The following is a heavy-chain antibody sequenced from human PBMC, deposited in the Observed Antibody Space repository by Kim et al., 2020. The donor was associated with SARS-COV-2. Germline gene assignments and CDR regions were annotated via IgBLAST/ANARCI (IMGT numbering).Heavy chain of an antibody. CDR1: GFTFSSYA. Sequence: GGSLRLSCAASGFTFSSYAMHWVRQAPGKGLEWVAVISYDGSNKYYADSVKGRFTISRDNSKNTLYLQMNSLRAEDTAVYYCAREDAVAGTETAPISPLWYYFDYWGQGTLVTVSS. V-gene: IGHV3-30-3*01. D-gene: IGHD6-19*01. CDR3: AREDAVAGTETAPISPLWYYFDY. J-gene: IGHJ4*02. CDR2: ISYDGSNK.